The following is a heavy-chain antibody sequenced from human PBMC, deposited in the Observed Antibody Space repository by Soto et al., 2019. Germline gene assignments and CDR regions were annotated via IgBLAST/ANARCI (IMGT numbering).Heavy chain of an antibody. V-gene: IGHV1-2*04. D-gene: IGHD2-15*01. J-gene: IGHJ3*02. CDR1: GYTFTGYY. Sequence: ASVKVSCKASGYTFTGYYMHWVRQAPGQGLEWMGWINPNSGGTNYAQKFQGWVTMARDTSISTAYMELSRLRSDDTAVYYCARVLGSGQGYGAAFDIWGQGTMVTVSS. CDR2: INPNSGGT. CDR3: ARVLGSGQGYGAAFDI.